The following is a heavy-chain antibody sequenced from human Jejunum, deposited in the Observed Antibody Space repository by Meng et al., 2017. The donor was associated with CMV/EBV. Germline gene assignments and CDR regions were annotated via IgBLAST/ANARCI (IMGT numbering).Heavy chain of an antibody. V-gene: IGHV3-23*03. D-gene: IGHD3-22*01. CDR1: GFTFSSYA. J-gene: IGHJ4*02. CDR2: IYSGGSST. Sequence: SGFTFSSYAMSWVRQAPGKGLEWVSVIYSGGSSTYYADSVKGRFTISRDNSKNTLYLQMNSLRAEDTAVYYCAKDRYYYDSSGYYFGGQGTLVTVSS. CDR3: AKDRYYYDSSGYYF.